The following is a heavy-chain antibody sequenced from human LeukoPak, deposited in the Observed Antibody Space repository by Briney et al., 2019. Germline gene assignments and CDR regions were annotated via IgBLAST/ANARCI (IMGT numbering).Heavy chain of an antibody. V-gene: IGHV4-39*01. CDR3: ARHGIGGPYYDFWRGHHEGYFDY. Sequence: PSETLSLTCTVSGGSIRSSYYYWGWIRQPPGRGLEWSGSIYDSGSTYYNPSLKSRVTISVDTSKSQFSLKLNSVTAADTAVYYCARHGIGGPYYDFWRGHHEGYFDYWGQGTLVTVSS. CDR2: IYDSGST. J-gene: IGHJ4*02. CDR1: GGSIRSSYYY. D-gene: IGHD3-3*01.